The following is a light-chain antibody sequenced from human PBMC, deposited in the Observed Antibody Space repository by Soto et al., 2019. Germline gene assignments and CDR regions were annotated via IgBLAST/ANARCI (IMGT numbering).Light chain of an antibody. Sequence: EIVMTQSPATQYHSSGQTPTLYCXASQNISNYLIWYQQKPGQAPRLLIYDVSNRATGIPARFSGSGSGTDFTLTISSLEPEDFAVYYCQQRSNWPRTFGQGTKVDNK. CDR3: QQRSNWPRT. CDR1: QNISNY. CDR2: DVS. J-gene: IGKJ1*01. V-gene: IGKV3-11*01.